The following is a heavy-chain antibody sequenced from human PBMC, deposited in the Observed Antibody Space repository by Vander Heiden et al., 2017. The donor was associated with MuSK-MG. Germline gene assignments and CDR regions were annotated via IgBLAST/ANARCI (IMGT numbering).Heavy chain of an antibody. CDR1: GFTFSGYW. CDR3: ARGKTWRDY. Sequence: EVQVVESGGGLVQPGGSLRLSCAVSGFTFSGYWMSWVRQAPGKGLEWVANIKEDGGEKYYVDSVKGRFTISRDNAKNSLYLKMNTLRAEDTAVYYCARGKTWRDYWGQGTLVTVSS. V-gene: IGHV3-7*01. CDR2: IKEDGGEK. J-gene: IGHJ4*02. D-gene: IGHD1-1*01.